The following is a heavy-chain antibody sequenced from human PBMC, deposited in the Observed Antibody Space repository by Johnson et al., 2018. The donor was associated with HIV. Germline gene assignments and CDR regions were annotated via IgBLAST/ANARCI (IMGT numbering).Heavy chain of an antibody. CDR3: AKVSWEARLGDPFDI. D-gene: IGHD1-26*01. CDR2: ISYDGSNK. V-gene: IGHV3-30*14. J-gene: IGHJ3*02. Sequence: QVQLVESGGGVVQPGKSLRLSCAASGFTFSSYTMHWVRQAPGKGLEWVALISYDGSNKLYADSVKGRFSISRDNSRNTLYLQMNSLRAEDTAVYYCAKVSWEARLGDPFDIWGQGTMVTVSS. CDR1: GFTFSSYT.